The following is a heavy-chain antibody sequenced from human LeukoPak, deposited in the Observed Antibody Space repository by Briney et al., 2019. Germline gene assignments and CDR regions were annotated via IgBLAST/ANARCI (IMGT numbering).Heavy chain of an antibody. CDR3: AREGRYYFDY. D-gene: IGHD3-16*02. CDR2: INHSGST. J-gene: IGHJ4*02. Sequence: SETLSLTCAVYGGSFSGYYWSWIRQPPGKGLEWIGEINHSGSTNSNPSLKSRVTISVDASKNQFSLKLSSVTAADTAVYYCAREGRYYFDYWGQGTLVTVSS. V-gene: IGHV4-34*01. CDR1: GGSFSGYY.